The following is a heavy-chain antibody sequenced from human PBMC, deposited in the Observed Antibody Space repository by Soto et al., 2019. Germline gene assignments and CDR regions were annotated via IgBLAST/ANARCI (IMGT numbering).Heavy chain of an antibody. CDR2: INPATGAA. CDR1: GYPVTAYY. J-gene: IGHJ3*02. V-gene: IGHV1-2*02. CDR3: ARGGGVGVAGSAAFDM. Sequence: QLHLVQSGAVVKKPGASVTVSCSASGYPVTAYYMHWVRQAPGRGLAWRGGINPATGAAKYTQTFQGRVTMTRDTSTSTVFMELRGLTSEDTAVFYCARGGGVGVAGSAAFDMWGQGTLVTVSS. D-gene: IGHD3-3*01.